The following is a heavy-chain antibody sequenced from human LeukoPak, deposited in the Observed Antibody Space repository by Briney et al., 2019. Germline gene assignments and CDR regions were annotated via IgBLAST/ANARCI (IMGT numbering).Heavy chain of an antibody. Sequence: SETLSLTCTVSGGSISSSSYYWGWIRQPPGKGLEWIGSIYYSGSTYYNPSLKSRVTISVDTSKNQFSLKLSSVTAADTAVYYCASGAGDFWSGTRDYWGQGTLVTVSS. CDR3: ASGAGDFWSGTRDY. CDR1: GGSISSSSYY. J-gene: IGHJ4*02. D-gene: IGHD3-3*01. CDR2: IYYSGST. V-gene: IGHV4-39*01.